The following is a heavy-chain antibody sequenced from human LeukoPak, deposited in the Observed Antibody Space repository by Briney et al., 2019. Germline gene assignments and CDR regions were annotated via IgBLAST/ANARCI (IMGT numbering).Heavy chain of an antibody. D-gene: IGHD6-13*01. CDR3: ARDAKGIGAACVGYYYYYYRDV. Sequence: GGSLRLSCAASCFTFSSYWMSWVRPAPGRVLAWVANINQNGSEKYYVNPVKGRSTISRDNAKNSLYLQMNSLRAEEGAVYYCARDAKGIGAACVGYYYYYYRDVWGKGATVTISS. CDR1: CFTFSSYW. CDR2: INQNGSEK. V-gene: IGHV3-7*01. J-gene: IGHJ6*03.